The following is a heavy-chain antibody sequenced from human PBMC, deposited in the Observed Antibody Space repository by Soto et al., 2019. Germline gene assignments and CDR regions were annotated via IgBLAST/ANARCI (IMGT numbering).Heavy chain of an antibody. Sequence: QLQLQESGPGLVKPSETLSLTCTVSGGSISSSSYYWGWIRQPPGKGLEWIGSIYYSGSTYYNPSLKSRVTISVDTSKNQFSLKLSSVTAADTAVYYCNVVPAALIFDYWGQGTLVTVSP. CDR1: GGSISSSSYY. CDR3: NVVPAALIFDY. V-gene: IGHV4-39*01. D-gene: IGHD2-2*01. J-gene: IGHJ4*02. CDR2: IYYSGST.